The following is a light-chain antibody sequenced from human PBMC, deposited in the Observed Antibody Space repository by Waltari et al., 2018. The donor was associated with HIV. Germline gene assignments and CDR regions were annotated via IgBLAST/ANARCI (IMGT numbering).Light chain of an antibody. Sequence: QSALTQPASVSGSPGQSITISCSGTRSDVGSHNLVSWYQQQPDKAPKIMIFEGSKRPSGVSDRFSGSQSGNTASLTISGLQAEDEADYYCCSYAGSNTVVFGEGTKLTVL. CDR2: EGS. V-gene: IGLV2-23*01. CDR1: RSDVGSHNL. CDR3: CSYAGSNTVV. J-gene: IGLJ2*01.